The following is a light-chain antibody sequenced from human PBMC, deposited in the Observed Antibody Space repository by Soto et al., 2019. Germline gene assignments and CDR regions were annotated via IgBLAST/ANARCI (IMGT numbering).Light chain of an antibody. J-gene: IGKJ2*01. CDR3: QQYNDWRT. CDR2: GAS. V-gene: IGKV3-15*01. Sequence: EIVMTQSPVTLSVSPGERATLSCRASQSVSSNLAWYQQKPGQAPRLLIYGASTRATGIPARFSGSGSGTEFTLTISSLQSEDFGVYYCQQYNDWRTFGQGTKLEIK. CDR1: QSVSSN.